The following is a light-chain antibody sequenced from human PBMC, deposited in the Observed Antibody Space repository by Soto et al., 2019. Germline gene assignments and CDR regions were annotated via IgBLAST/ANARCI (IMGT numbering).Light chain of an antibody. CDR3: QQSYNPPYT. CDR1: QSISVH. CDR2: AAS. Sequence: DIQMTQSPSSLSASVGDTVTITCRASQSISVHLNWYQQKPGKVPKLLIYAASNLHSGVPSRFSGSGSETYFALTISSLQPEDFATYYCQQSYNPPYTFGQGPRLEIK. J-gene: IGKJ2*01. V-gene: IGKV1-39*01.